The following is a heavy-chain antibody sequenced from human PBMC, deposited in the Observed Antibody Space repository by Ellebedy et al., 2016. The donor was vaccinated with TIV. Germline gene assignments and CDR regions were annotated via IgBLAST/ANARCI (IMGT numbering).Heavy chain of an antibody. V-gene: IGHV1-69*06. CDR3: SIYCGGDCNYGKDY. J-gene: IGHJ4*02. CDR2: IIPMFDTT. D-gene: IGHD2-21*02. Sequence: ASVKVSXXLSGGSFSAYLISWVRQAPGQGLEWMEGIIPMFDTTNYAQKFQGRVTITADISTSTAYMDLTGLRSEDTAIYYCSIYCGGDCNYGKDYWGQGTLVTVS. CDR1: GGSFSAYL.